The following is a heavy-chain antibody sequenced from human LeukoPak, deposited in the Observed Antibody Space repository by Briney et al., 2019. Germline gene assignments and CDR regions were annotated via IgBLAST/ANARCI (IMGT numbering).Heavy chain of an antibody. J-gene: IGHJ6*02. CDR2: ISDDGSNK. V-gene: IGHV3-30*03. D-gene: IGHD5-18*01. CDR1: GFTFSNYS. CDR3: AYSVDTAYYYYGMDV. Sequence: GGSLRLSCAGSGFTFSNYSINWVRQAPGKGLEWVAVISDDGSNKYYADSVKGRFTISRDNSKNTLYLQMNSLRAEDTAVYYCAYSVDTAYYYYGMDVWGQGTTVTVSS.